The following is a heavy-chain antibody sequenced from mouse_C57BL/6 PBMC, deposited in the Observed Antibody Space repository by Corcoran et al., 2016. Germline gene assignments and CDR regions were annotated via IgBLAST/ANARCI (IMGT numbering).Heavy chain of an antibody. CDR1: GYTFTTYG. CDR2: INTYSGVP. J-gene: IGHJ2*01. V-gene: IGHV9-3*01. CDR3: AREDYYGSVDY. D-gene: IGHD1-1*01. Sequence: QIQLVKSGPELKKPGETVKISCKASGYTFTTYGMSWVKQAPGKGLKWMGWINTYSGVPTYADDFKGRFAFSLETSASTAYLQINNLKNEDTATYFCAREDYYGSVDYWGQGTTLTVSS.